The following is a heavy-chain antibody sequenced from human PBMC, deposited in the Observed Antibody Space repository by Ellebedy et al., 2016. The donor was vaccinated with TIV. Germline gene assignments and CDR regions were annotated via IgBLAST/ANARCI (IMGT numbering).Heavy chain of an antibody. CDR2: INPNSGGT. CDR1: GYTFTGYY. CDR3: AAFPYISTSSAF. D-gene: IGHD3-3*02. V-gene: IGHV1-2*02. J-gene: IGHJ4*02. Sequence: ASVKVSCKASGYTFTGYYMHWVRQAPGQGLEWMGWINPNSGGTNYAQKFQGRVTMTRDTSISTAYMELSGLMSDDTAVYYCAAFPYISTSSAFWGQGTLVTVSS.